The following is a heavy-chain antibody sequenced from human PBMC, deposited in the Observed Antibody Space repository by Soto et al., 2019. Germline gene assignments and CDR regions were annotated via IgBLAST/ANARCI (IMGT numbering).Heavy chain of an antibody. CDR3: ATFPCIVVNDLCYNVFDL. Sequence: EVQLLESGGGLTQPGGSLRLSCAASGITLSNYAMSWVRQAPGKGLGWVSAISGDGDVTYYADSVQGRFTISRDNSQNTMSLQMNSVRAEDTAVYFCATFPCIVVNDLCYNVFDLWGQGTMVTVSS. V-gene: IGHV3-23*01. D-gene: IGHD2-8*01. CDR1: GITLSNYA. CDR2: ISGDGDVT. J-gene: IGHJ3*01.